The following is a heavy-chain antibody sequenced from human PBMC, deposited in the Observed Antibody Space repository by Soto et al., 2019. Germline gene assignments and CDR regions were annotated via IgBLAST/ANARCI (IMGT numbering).Heavy chain of an antibody. V-gene: IGHV3-30*02. Sequence: PGGSLRLSCTTSGFTFNTYGMHWVRQAPGKGLEWGAIIWYDGSNTYYADSVKGRFTISRDNSKNTLYLQMNSLRAEDTAVYYCAKETPRGGGYYSAWGSKPYYYYGMDVWGQGTTVTVSS. D-gene: IGHD3-3*01. CDR1: GFTFNTYG. CDR2: IWYDGSNT. CDR3: AKETPRGGGYYSAWGSKPYYYYGMDV. J-gene: IGHJ6*02.